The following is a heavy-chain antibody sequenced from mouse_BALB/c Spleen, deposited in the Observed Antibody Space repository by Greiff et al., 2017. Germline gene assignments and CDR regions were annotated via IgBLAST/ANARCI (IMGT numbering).Heavy chain of an antibody. V-gene: IGHV2-9-2*01. CDR1: GFSLTSYD. CDR2: IWTGGGT. CDR3: VRDEGYDGFAY. Sequence: ESGPGLVAPSQSLSITCTVSGFSLTSYDISWIRQPPGKGLEWLGVIWTGGGTNYNSAFMSRLSISKDNSKSQVFLKMNSLQTDDTAIYYCVRDEGYDGFAYWGQGTLVTVSA. D-gene: IGHD2-2*01. J-gene: IGHJ3*01.